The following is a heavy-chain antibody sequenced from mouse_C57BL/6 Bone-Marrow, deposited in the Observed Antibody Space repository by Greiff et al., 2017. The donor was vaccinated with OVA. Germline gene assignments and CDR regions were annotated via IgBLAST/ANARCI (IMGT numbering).Heavy chain of an antibody. CDR2: IYPRSGNT. Sequence: QVHVKQSGAELARPGASVKLSCKASGYTFTSYGISWVKQRTGQGLEWIGEIYPRSGNTYYNEKFKGKATLTADKSSSTAYMELRSLTSEDSAVYFCATTVVAPTGWFDVWGTGTTVTVSS. J-gene: IGHJ1*03. CDR3: ATTVVAPTGWFDV. D-gene: IGHD1-1*01. V-gene: IGHV1-81*01. CDR1: GYTFTSYG.